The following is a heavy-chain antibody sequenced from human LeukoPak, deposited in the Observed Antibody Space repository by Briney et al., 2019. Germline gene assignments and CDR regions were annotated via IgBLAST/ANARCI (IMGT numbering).Heavy chain of an antibody. J-gene: IGHJ6*02. Sequence: SETLSLTCTVSGGSISSSSYHWGRIRQPPGKGLEWVGSIYYSGRTCYHPSLKSRVTISVDTSKNQFSLKLSSVTAADTAVYYCARRGGSGWLNYYYYGMDVWGQGTTVTVSS. CDR2: IYYSGRT. CDR1: GGSISSSSYH. D-gene: IGHD6-19*01. V-gene: IGHV4-39*01. CDR3: ARRGGSGWLNYYYYGMDV.